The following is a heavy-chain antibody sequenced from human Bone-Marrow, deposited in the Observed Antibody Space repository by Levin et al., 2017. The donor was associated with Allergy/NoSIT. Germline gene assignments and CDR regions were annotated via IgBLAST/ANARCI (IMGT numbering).Heavy chain of an antibody. V-gene: IGHV1-2*06. CDR1: GYTFTGYY. CDR3: AKERGNGDWYYDY. D-gene: IGHD2-21*02. CDR2: INPNTGVT. Sequence: GESLKISCQASGYTFTGYYMHWVRQAPGQGLEWMGRINPNTGVTGFAQKFQGRVTMARDTSISTAYMELTSLRSDDTAVYYCAKERGNGDWYYDYWGQGTLVTVSS. J-gene: IGHJ4*02.